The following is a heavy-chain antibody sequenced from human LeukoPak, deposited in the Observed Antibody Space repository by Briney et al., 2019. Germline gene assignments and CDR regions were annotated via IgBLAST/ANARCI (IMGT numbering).Heavy chain of an antibody. CDR1: GFDVNDNF. V-gene: IGHV3-53*01. CDR3: VRRHDY. J-gene: IGHJ4*02. Sequence: GGSMRLSCVASGFDVNDNFMLWIRQAPGQGLEWISIIYASGGAFHSESVKGRFSAFRDTSKNTISLQMNNLRAADTAMYYCVRRHDYWGQGTLVTVSS. CDR2: IYASGGA.